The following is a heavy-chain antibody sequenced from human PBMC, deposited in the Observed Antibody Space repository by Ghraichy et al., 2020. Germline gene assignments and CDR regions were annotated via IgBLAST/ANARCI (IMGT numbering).Heavy chain of an antibody. D-gene: IGHD4-17*01. Sequence: GESLNISCAGSGFTFSHYAMSWVRQAPGKGLEWVSTISGSAGSTYYADSVKGRFSISRENSKNTLYLQASTLTAEDTAVYFCAKADYGDPWGLDVWGQGTAVTVS. CDR1: GFTFSHYA. CDR2: ISGSAGST. J-gene: IGHJ6*02. CDR3: AKADYGDPWGLDV. V-gene: IGHV3-23*01.